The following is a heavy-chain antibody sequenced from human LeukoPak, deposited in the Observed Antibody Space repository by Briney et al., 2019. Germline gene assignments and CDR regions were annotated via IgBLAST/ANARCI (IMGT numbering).Heavy chain of an antibody. CDR1: GFTFSDYW. Sequence: GGSLTLSCAASGFTFSDYWMHWVRQAPGKGLEWVSYISSSGSTIYYADSVKGRFTISRDNAKNSLYLQMNSLRAEDTAVYYCARGIGPYSGSSFFDYWGQGTLVTVSS. J-gene: IGHJ4*02. D-gene: IGHD1-26*01. CDR3: ARGIGPYSGSSFFDY. V-gene: IGHV3-11*04. CDR2: ISSSGSTI.